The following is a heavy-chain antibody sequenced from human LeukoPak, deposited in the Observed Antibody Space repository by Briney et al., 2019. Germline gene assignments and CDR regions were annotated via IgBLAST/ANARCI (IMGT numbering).Heavy chain of an antibody. CDR2: ISGSGGST. Sequence: GGSLRLSCTASGFTFGDYAMSWVRQAPGKGLEWVSAISGSGGSTYYADSVKGRFTISRDNSKNTLYLQMNSLRAEDTAVYYCAKAGYSSSWHRHFDYWGQGTLVTVSS. J-gene: IGHJ4*02. CDR3: AKAGYSSSWHRHFDY. V-gene: IGHV3-23*01. D-gene: IGHD6-13*01. CDR1: GFTFGDYA.